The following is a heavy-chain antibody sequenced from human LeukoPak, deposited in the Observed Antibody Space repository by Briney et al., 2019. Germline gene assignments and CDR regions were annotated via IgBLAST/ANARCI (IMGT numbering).Heavy chain of an antibody. CDR2: ISAYNGNT. D-gene: IGHD2-15*01. V-gene: IGHV1-18*01. CDR1: GYTSTSYG. CDR3: ARVLVVVAATDYYYYMDV. J-gene: IGHJ6*03. Sequence: GASVKVSCKASGYTSTSYGISWVRQAPGQGLEWMGWISAYNGNTNYAQKLQGRVTMTTDTSTSTAYMELRSLRSDDTAVYYCARVLVVVAATDYYYYMDVWGKGTTVTISS.